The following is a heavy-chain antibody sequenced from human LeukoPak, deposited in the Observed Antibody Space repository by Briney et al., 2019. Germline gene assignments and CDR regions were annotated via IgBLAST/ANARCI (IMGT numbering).Heavy chain of an antibody. CDR2: INHSGST. D-gene: IGHD1-14*01. CDR1: GGSFSGYY. J-gene: IGHJ6*03. V-gene: IGHV4-34*01. CDR3: ARGRTGSYYYYMDV. Sequence: SETLSLTCAVYGGSFSGYYWSWIRQPPGKGLEWIGEINHSGSTNYNPSLKSRVTISVDTSKNQFSLKLSSVTAADTAVYYCARGRTGSYYYYMDVWGKGTTVTVSS.